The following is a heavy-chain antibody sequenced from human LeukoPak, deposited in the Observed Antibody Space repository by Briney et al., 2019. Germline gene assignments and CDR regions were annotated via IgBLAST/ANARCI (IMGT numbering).Heavy chain of an antibody. D-gene: IGHD4-17*01. CDR3: ARQDNGDHGNPNWFDP. J-gene: IGHJ5*02. V-gene: IGHV4-39*01. CDR1: GDSISTSIHY. CDR2: IFNTGNT. Sequence: SETLSLTCTVSGDSISTSIHYWAWIRQPPGKRLEWIGSIFNTGNTFYNPSLMSRVTISVDTSKTQFSLSLGSVTAADTAIYYCARQDNGDHGNPNWFDPWGQGLLVIVSS.